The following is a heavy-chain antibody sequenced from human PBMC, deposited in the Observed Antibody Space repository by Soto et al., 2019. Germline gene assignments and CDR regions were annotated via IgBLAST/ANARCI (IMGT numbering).Heavy chain of an antibody. J-gene: IGHJ5*02. CDR3: TTDRSIVVVPAAMPDWFDP. CDR1: GFTFSNAW. V-gene: IGHV3-15*07. CDR2: IKSKTDGGTT. D-gene: IGHD2-2*01. Sequence: EVQLVESGGGLVKPGGSLRLSCAASGFTFSNAWMNWVRQAPGKGLEWVGRIKSKTDGGTTDYAAPVKGRFTISRDDSKNTLYPQMNSLKTEDTAVYYCTTDRSIVVVPAAMPDWFDPWGQGTLVTVSS.